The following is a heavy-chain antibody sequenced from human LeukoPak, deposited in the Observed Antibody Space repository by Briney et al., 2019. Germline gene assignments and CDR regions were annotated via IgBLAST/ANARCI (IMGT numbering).Heavy chain of an antibody. Sequence: GGSLRLSCAASGFTFSSYGMHWVRQAPGKGLEWVALIWYDGSNKYYADSVKGRLTISRDNSKNTLYLQMNSLRAEDTAVYYCAREGPRGNSQFDYWGQGTLATVSS. J-gene: IGHJ4*02. CDR2: IWYDGSNK. CDR1: GFTFSSYG. CDR3: AREGPRGNSQFDY. V-gene: IGHV3-33*01. D-gene: IGHD2/OR15-2a*01.